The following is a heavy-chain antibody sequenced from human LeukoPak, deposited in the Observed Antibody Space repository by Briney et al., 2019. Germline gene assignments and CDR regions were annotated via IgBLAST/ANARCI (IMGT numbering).Heavy chain of an antibody. CDR1: GFTFSSYG. Sequence: GGSLRLSCAASGFTFSSYGMHWVRQAPGKGLEWVAFIRYDGSNKYYADSVKGRFTISRDNSKNTLYLQMNSLRAEDTAVYYCAKDRWMGATRDYYYYYYMDVWGKGTTVTISS. D-gene: IGHD1-26*01. V-gene: IGHV3-30*02. CDR2: IRYDGSNK. CDR3: AKDRWMGATRDYYYYYYMDV. J-gene: IGHJ6*03.